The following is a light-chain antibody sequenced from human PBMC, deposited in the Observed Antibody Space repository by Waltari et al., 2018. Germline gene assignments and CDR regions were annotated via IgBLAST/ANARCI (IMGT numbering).Light chain of an antibody. CDR3: MHGGHWPYT. Sequence: VVLTQSPLSLPVTLGQPASISCSSSQSLVYSDGNIYLNWFHQRPGQSPGRLIYKISNRDSGVPDRFSGSGSGTDFTLKISRVEAEDVGIYYCMHGGHWPYTFGQGTKLEIK. J-gene: IGKJ2*01. CDR2: KIS. CDR1: QSLVYSDGNIY. V-gene: IGKV2-30*01.